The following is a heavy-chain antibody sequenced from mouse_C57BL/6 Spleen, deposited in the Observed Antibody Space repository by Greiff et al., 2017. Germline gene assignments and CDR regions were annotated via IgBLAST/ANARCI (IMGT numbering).Heavy chain of an antibody. D-gene: IGHD1-1*01. Sequence: QVQLQQSGPGLVQPSQSLSITCTVSGFSITSYCVHWVRQSPGKGLEWLGVIWSGGSTDNNAAFMSRLRITKENYKSQVFFKMNSLQADDTAIYYCAKEGIYYYCSSCFDYWGQGTPLTVSS. V-gene: IGHV2-5*01. CDR2: IWSGGST. CDR3: AKEGIYYYCSSCFDY. J-gene: IGHJ2*01. CDR1: GFSITSYC.